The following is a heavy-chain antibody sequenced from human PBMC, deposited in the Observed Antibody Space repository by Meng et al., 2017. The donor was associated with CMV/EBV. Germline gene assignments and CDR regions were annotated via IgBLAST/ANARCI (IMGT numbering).Heavy chain of an antibody. CDR3: ARERGRMIVVARGFDAFDI. CDR2: IKQDGSEK. D-gene: IGHD3-22*01. CDR1: GFTFSNAW. J-gene: IGHJ3*02. V-gene: IGHV3-7*01. Sequence: GESLKISCAASGFTFSNAWMSWVRQAPGKGLEWVANIKQDGSEKYYVDSVKGRFTISRDNAKNSLYLQMNSLRAEDTAVYYCARERGRMIVVARGFDAFDIWGQGTMVPSPQ.